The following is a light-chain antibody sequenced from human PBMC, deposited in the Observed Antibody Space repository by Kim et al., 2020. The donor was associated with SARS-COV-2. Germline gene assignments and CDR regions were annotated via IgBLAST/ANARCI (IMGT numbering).Light chain of an antibody. CDR1: QTVSSSY. CDR3: HQYGSSPRT. CDR2: DAS. Sequence: WSPGEKATLSCRASQTVSSSYLAWYQHKPGQAPRLLIFDASSRAAGIPDRFSGSGSGTDFTLTVSRLEPEDFAVYYCHQYGSSPRTFGQGTKLEI. V-gene: IGKV3-20*01. J-gene: IGKJ2*01.